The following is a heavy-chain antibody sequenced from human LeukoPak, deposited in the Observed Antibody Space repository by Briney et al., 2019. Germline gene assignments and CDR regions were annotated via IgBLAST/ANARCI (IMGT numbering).Heavy chain of an antibody. V-gene: IGHV4-61*02. D-gene: IGHD3-22*01. CDR3: ARDGVDIDSSGYYYIDY. Sequence: PSETLSLTCTVSGASISSGTYYWSWIRQPAGKGLEWIGRFHISGTTNYHPSLKSRVTISADTSKNQFSLNLSSVTAADTAVYYRARDGVDIDSSGYYYIDYWGQGTLVTVSS. J-gene: IGHJ4*02. CDR2: FHISGTT. CDR1: GASISSGTYY.